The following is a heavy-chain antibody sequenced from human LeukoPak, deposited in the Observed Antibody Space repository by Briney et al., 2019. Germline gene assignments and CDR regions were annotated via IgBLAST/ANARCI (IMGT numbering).Heavy chain of an antibody. D-gene: IGHD5-18*01. CDR2: IRYDGSNK. Sequence: GGSLRLSCAASGFTFSSYGMHWVRQAPGKGLEWVAFIRYDGSNKYYADSVKGRFTISRDNSKNTLYLQMNSLRDEDTAVYYCAKSMVTLYGMDVWGQGTTVTVSS. V-gene: IGHV3-30*02. J-gene: IGHJ6*02. CDR1: GFTFSSYG. CDR3: AKSMVTLYGMDV.